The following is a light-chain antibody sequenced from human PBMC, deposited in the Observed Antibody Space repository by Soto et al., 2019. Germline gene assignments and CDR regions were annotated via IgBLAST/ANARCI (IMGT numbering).Light chain of an antibody. CDR2: DAS. CDR1: QNINNY. V-gene: IGKV1-33*01. J-gene: IGKJ4*01. CDR3: QQYYNSVLT. Sequence: DIQMTQSPSSLSASVGDRVTITCQASQNINNYLNWYQQKPGRAPKLLIYDASNLEAGVPSRFSGSESGTDFTLTISSLQPEDSASYYCQQYYNSVLTFGGGTKVDIK.